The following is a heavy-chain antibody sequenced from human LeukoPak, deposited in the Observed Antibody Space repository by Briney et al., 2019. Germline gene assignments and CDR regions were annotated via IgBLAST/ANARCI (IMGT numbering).Heavy chain of an antibody. V-gene: IGHV1-46*01. CDR1: GYNFTNYY. Sequence: VASVKVSCKTSGYNFTNYYMHWVRQAPGHGLEWMGIMNPSGDTTTYAEKFQGRVTMTRDTSTSTVYMELSSLRYEDTAVYYCARGGALRYFEWFSAYWGQGTLVTVSS. D-gene: IGHD3-9*01. CDR2: MNPSGDTT. CDR3: ARGGALRYFEWFSAY. J-gene: IGHJ4*02.